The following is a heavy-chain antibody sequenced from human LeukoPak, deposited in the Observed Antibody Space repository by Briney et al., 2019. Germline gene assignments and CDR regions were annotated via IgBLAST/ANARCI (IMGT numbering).Heavy chain of an antibody. D-gene: IGHD2-2*03. V-gene: IGHV1-69*13. Sequence: SVKVSCKAPGGTFSSYTINWVRQAPGQGLEWMGGNIPFLGTANYAQKFQGRVTITADESTSTAYMELSSLGSEDTAVYYCACGYCSTTSCPLRGAYWGQGTLVTVSS. J-gene: IGHJ4*02. CDR3: ACGYCSTTSCPLRGAY. CDR1: GGTFSSYT. CDR2: NIPFLGTA.